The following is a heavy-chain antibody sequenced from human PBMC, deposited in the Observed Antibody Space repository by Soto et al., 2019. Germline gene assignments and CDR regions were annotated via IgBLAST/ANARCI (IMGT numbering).Heavy chain of an antibody. CDR2: IIPIFGTA. Sequence: QVQLVQSGAEVKKPGSSVTVSCKASGGTFSSYAISWVRQAPGQGLEWMGGIIPIFGTADYAQKFQGRVTLTADESTSTAYMELSSLRSEDTAVYYCATHMTTVGYGYVMDVWGQGTTVTVSS. V-gene: IGHV1-69*12. J-gene: IGHJ6*02. CDR3: ATHMTTVGYGYVMDV. D-gene: IGHD4-4*01. CDR1: GGTFSSYA.